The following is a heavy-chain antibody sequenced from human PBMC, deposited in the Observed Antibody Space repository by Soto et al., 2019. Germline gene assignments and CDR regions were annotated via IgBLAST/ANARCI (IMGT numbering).Heavy chain of an antibody. J-gene: IGHJ4*02. CDR1: GSAFSNFD. CDR2: MNPRGNT. Sequence: QVQLVQSGAEVKKPGASVKVSCKASGSAFSNFDINWVRQATGQGLEWMGWMNPRGNTGYAQKFQGRVTVTRDISISTVYMELSSLKSADTAMYYCARYEGGLAFTLWGQGTLVTISS. CDR3: ARYEGGLAFTL. V-gene: IGHV1-8*01. D-gene: IGHD1-26*01.